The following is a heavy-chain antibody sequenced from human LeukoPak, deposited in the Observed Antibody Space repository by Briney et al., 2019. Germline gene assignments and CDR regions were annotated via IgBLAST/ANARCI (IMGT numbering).Heavy chain of an antibody. Sequence: SETLSLTCAVYGGSFSGYYWSWIRQPPGKGLEWIGEINHSGSTNYNPSLKSRVTMSVDTSRNQFSLKLSSVTAADTAVYYCARDSNYSGIDYWGQGTLVTVSS. CDR3: ARDSNYSGIDY. D-gene: IGHD1-26*01. CDR1: GGSFSGYY. V-gene: IGHV4-34*01. J-gene: IGHJ4*02. CDR2: INHSGST.